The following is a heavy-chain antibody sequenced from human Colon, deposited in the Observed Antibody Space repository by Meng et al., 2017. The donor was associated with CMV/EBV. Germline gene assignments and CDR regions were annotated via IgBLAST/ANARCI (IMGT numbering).Heavy chain of an antibody. CDR2: IKPSGGST. Sequence: QVQLVQSASALKKPGASVKVSCQASGFTFSSHALNWVRQAPGRGLEWLGIIKPSGGSTGYAQKFQGRVTMTRDTSTSTVYMELSSLRSEDTAMYYCTRDIVLWGQGTLVTVSS. D-gene: IGHD2-15*01. V-gene: IGHV1-46*01. CDR1: GFTFSSHA. J-gene: IGHJ4*02. CDR3: TRDIVL.